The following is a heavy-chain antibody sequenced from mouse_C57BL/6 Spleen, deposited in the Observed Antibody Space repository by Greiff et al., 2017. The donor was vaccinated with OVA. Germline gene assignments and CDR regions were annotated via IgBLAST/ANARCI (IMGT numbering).Heavy chain of an antibody. Sequence: EVKLEESGGGLVKPGGSLKLSCAASGFTFSDYGMHWVRQAPEKGLEWVAYISSGSSTIYYADTVKGRFTISRDNAKNTLFLQMTSLRSEDTAMYYCARQGEGYYSFAYWGQGTLVTVSA. CDR1: GFTFSDYG. CDR2: ISSGSSTI. V-gene: IGHV5-17*01. D-gene: IGHD2-3*01. J-gene: IGHJ3*01. CDR3: ARQGEGYYSFAY.